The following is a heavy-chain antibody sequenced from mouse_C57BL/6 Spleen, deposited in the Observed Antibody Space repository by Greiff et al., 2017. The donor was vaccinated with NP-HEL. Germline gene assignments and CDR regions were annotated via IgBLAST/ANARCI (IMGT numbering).Heavy chain of an antibody. Sequence: VQLQQSGAELVKPGASVKISCKASGYAFSSYWMNWVKQRPGKGLEWIGQIYPGDGDTNYNGKFKGKATLTADKSSSTAYMQHSSLTSEDSAVYFCARSYSFYAMDYWGQGTSVTVSS. D-gene: IGHD2-12*01. J-gene: IGHJ4*01. CDR2: IYPGDGDT. CDR3: ARSYSFYAMDY. CDR1: GYAFSSYW. V-gene: IGHV1-80*01.